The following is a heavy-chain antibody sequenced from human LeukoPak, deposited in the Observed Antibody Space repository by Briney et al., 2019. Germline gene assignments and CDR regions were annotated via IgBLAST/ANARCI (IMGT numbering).Heavy chain of an antibody. J-gene: IGHJ5*01. V-gene: IGHV4-4*07. Sequence: SETLSLTCTVSGGSISGYYWSWIRQPAGKGPEWMGRINTSGTTRYDSSLKSRVTMSVDTSKNQFSLKLTSVTAADTAVYYCAGGLSASYDFNWFDSWGQGTLVTVSS. CDR3: AGGLSASYDFNWFDS. D-gene: IGHD2/OR15-2a*01. CDR2: INTSGTT. CDR1: GGSISGYY.